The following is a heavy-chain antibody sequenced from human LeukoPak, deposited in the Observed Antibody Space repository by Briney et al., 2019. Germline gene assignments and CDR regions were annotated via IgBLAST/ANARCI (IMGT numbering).Heavy chain of an antibody. Sequence: SETLSLTCTVSGGSISSGDYYWSWIRQPPGKGLEWIGYIYYSGSTYYNPSLKSRVTISVDTSKNQFSLKLSSVTAANTAVYYCARAPPTYFWSGYGYYYMDVWGKGTTVTVSS. V-gene: IGHV4-30-4*08. D-gene: IGHD3-3*01. CDR1: GGSISSGDYY. CDR3: ARAPPTYFWSGYGYYYMDV. J-gene: IGHJ6*03. CDR2: IYYSGST.